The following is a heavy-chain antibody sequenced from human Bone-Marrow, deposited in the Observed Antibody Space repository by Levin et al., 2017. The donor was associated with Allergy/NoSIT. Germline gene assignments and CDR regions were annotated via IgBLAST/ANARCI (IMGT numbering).Heavy chain of an antibody. V-gene: IGHV3-74*03. CDR1: TYTFINSW. D-gene: IGHD3-10*01. Sequence: GGSLRLSCAVSTYTFINSWMHWVRQTPGKGLEWVSRISNDGRATTYADSVKGRFTISRDDAQSTVYLQMSSLTAEDTAVYYCATVPFGSGAFHSWGQGTLVTVSS. CDR2: ISNDGRAT. J-gene: IGHJ4*02. CDR3: ATVPFGSGAFHS.